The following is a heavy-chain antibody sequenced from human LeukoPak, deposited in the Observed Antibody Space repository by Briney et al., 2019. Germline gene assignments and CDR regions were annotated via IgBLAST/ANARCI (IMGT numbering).Heavy chain of an antibody. V-gene: IGHV4-31*03. D-gene: IGHD4-17*01. CDR2: IYYSGST. Sequence: PSETLSLTCTVSGGSISSGDYYWSWIRQHPGKGLEWIGYIYYSGSTYYNPSLKSRVTISVDTSKNQFSLKLSSVTAADTAVYYCASSLPGDGDYSYYFDYWGQGTLVTVSS. CDR3: ASSLPGDGDYSYYFDY. J-gene: IGHJ4*02. CDR1: GGSISSGDYY.